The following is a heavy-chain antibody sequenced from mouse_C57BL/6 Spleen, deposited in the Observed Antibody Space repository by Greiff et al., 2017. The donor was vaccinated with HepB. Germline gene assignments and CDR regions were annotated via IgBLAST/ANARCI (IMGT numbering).Heavy chain of an antibody. V-gene: IGHV5-4*03. CDR2: ISDGGSYT. D-gene: IGHD2-5*01. CDR3: ARLLYSNYAAWFAY. J-gene: IGHJ3*01. CDR1: GFTFSSYA. Sequence: EVKVVESGGGLVKPGGSLKLSCAASGFTFSSYAMSWVRQTPEKRLEWVATISDGGSYTYYPDNVKGRFTISRDNAKNNLYLQMSHLKSEDTAMYYCARLLYSNYAAWFAYWGQGTLVTVSA.